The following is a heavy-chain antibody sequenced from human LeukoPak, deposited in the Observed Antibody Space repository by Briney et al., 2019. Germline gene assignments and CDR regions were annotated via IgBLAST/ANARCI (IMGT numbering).Heavy chain of an antibody. V-gene: IGHV1-18*01. CDR3: ARDNAIIPAVIADY. D-gene: IGHD2-2*01. CDR2: ISAYEGNT. J-gene: IGHJ4*02. CDR1: GYTFTRYG. Sequence: ASVKVSCKTSGYTFTRYGISWVRQAPGQGLEWMGWISAYEGNTKYAQKVQGRVSMTTDTSTSTAYMELRSLRSDDTAVYYCARDNAIIPAVIADYWGQGTQVTVSS.